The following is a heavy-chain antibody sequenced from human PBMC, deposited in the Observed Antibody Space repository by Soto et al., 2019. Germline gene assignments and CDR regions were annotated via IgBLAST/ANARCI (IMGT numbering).Heavy chain of an antibody. V-gene: IGHV1-18*01. CDR1: GYTFTSYC. CDR2: ISAYNGNT. CDR3: ARDTSSGWYYYHYYGMDV. D-gene: IGHD6-19*01. J-gene: IGHJ6*02. Sequence: ASVKVSCKASGYTFTSYCISWVRQAPGQGLEWMGWISAYNGNTNYAQKLQGRVTMTTDTSTSTAYMELRSLRSDDTAVYYCARDTSSGWYYYHYYGMDVWGQGTRVTVSS.